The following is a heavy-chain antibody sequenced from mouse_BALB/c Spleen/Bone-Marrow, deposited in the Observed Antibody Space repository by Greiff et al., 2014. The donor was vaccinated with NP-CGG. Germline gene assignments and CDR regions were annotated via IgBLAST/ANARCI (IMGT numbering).Heavy chain of an antibody. J-gene: IGHJ2*01. CDR2: ISYDGSN. Sequence: VQLQQSGPGHVKPSQSLSLTCSVTGYSITSGYYWNWIRQFPGNKLEWMGYISYDGSNNYNPSLKNRISITRDTSKNQFFLKLNSVTTEDTATYYCARDVGGNYLDYWGQGTTLTVSS. CDR1: GYSITSGYY. CDR3: ARDVGGNYLDY. V-gene: IGHV3-6*02. D-gene: IGHD1-1*02.